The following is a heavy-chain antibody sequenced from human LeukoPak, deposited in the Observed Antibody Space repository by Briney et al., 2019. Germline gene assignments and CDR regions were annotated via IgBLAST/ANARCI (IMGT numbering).Heavy chain of an antibody. CDR2: IIPIFDTA. Sequence: GASVKVSCKASGGTFSGYSISWVRQAPGQGLEWMGGIIPIFDTADYAQKFQGRVTITEDESTSTAYMELSSLRSEDTAVFYCARISLGAIWGYYYGMDVWGQGTTVTVS. V-gene: IGHV1-69*13. D-gene: IGHD1-26*01. CDR3: ARISLGAIWGYYYGMDV. J-gene: IGHJ6*02. CDR1: GGTFSGYS.